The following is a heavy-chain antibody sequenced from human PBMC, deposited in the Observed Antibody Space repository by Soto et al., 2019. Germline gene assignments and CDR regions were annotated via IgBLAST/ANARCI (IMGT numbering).Heavy chain of an antibody. D-gene: IGHD2-15*01. CDR1: GFTMSYFSYS. V-gene: IGHV4-30-2*06. CDR3: VTGGGYDSFDL. CDR2: ISHIDTT. Sequence: SSETLFLTCSVSGFTMSYFSYSLNFIRQSPWKCLEWLVYISHIDTTYYNPSFMIRLSLSIDSTRHQFFLSLSSMTSEDKAVYYCVTGGGYDSFDLWGHG. J-gene: IGHJ4*01.